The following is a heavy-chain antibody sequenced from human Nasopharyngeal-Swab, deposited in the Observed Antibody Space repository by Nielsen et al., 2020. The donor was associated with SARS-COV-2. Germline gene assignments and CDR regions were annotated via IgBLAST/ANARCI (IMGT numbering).Heavy chain of an antibody. CDR3: AKADVLLWFGELSLDY. D-gene: IGHD3-10*01. V-gene: IGHV3-23*01. CDR1: GFTFSSYA. Sequence: GESLKISCSASGFTFSSYAMSWVRQAPGKGLECVSAISGSGCSTYYAASVKGRFTISRDNSKNTLYLQMNSLRAEDTAVYSCAKADVLLWFGELSLDYWGQGTLVTVSS. J-gene: IGHJ4*02. CDR2: ISGSGCST.